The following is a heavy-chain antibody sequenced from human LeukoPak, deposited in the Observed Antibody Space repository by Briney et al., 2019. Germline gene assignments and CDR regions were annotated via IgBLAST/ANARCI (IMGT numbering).Heavy chain of an antibody. CDR3: ARDQGDSSGYYYGQLPGINY. Sequence: ASVKGSCKASGYTFTGYYMHWVRQAPGQGLEWMGWINPNSGGTNYAQQFQGRVTMTRDTSISTAYMELSRLRSDDTAVYYCARDQGDSSGYYYGQLPGINYWGQGTLVTVSS. CDR1: GYTFTGYY. J-gene: IGHJ4*02. D-gene: IGHD3-22*01. CDR2: INPNSGGT. V-gene: IGHV1-2*02.